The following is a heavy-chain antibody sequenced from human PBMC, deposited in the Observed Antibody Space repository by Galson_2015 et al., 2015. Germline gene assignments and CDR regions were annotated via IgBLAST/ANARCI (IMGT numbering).Heavy chain of an antibody. D-gene: IGHD6-6*01. V-gene: IGHV1-46*01. CDR3: ARENDESYSSSSGEGYYYYYGMDV. CDR1: GYTFTSYY. Sequence: SVKVSCKASGYTFTSYYMHWVRQAPGQGLEWMGIINPSGGSTSYAQKFQGRVTMTRDTSTSTVYMELSSLRSEDTAVYYCARENDESYSSSSGEGYYYYYGMDVWGQGTTVTVSS. J-gene: IGHJ6*02. CDR2: INPSGGST.